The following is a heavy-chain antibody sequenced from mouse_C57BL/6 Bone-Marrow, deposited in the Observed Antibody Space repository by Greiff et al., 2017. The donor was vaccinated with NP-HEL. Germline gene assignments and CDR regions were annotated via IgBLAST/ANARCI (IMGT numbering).Heavy chain of an antibody. V-gene: IGHV6-6*01. CDR3: TRGYYYGSSSYFDV. CDR2: IRNKANNHAT. CDR1: GFTFSDAW. D-gene: IGHD1-1*01. Sequence: EVQLVESGGGLVQPGGSMKLSCAASGFTFSDAWMDWVRQSPEKGLEWVAEIRNKANNHATYYAESVKGRFTISRDDSKSSVYLQMNSLRAEDTGIYYCTRGYYYGSSSYFDVWGTGTTVTVSS. J-gene: IGHJ1*03.